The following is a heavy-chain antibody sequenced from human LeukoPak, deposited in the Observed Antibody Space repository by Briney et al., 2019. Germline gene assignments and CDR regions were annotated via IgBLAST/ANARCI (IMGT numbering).Heavy chain of an antibody. Sequence: ETLSLTCTVSGDSISSYYWNWVRQAPGKGLEWVSSISSSSSYIYYADLVKGRFTISRDNAKNSLYLQMNSLRAEDTAVYYCASRSGHVWGQGTTVTVSS. CDR3: ASRSGHV. V-gene: IGHV3-21*01. CDR1: GDSISSYY. J-gene: IGHJ6*02. CDR2: ISSSSSYI.